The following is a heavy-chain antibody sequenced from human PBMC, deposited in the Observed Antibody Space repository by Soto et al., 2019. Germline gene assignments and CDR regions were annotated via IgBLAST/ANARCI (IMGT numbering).Heavy chain of an antibody. J-gene: IGHJ4*02. CDR2: IATHDGSS. V-gene: IGHV1-18*04. Sequence: ASVKVSCKASGYTFTAYGLNWVRRAQGRGLEWMGRIATHDGSSVSAQRLQGRLTLTRDSFTSTAYMELGGLTSDDTGLYYCARNDGDDSTNSWGQGTLVTVSS. CDR1: GYTFTAYG. D-gene: IGHD3-22*01. CDR3: ARNDGDDSTNS.